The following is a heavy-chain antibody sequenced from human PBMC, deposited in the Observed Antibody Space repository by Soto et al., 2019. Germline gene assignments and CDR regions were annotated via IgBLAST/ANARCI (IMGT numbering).Heavy chain of an antibody. CDR1: GGSISTYY. D-gene: IGHD3-3*01. Sequence: SETLSLTCAVSGGSISTYYWSWIRQPPGKGLEWIGYIYYSGSTNYNPSLKSRVTISLDTSKSQFSLRLSSVTAAVTAMYYCARGGRSGYYSDYWGQGTLVTVSS. J-gene: IGHJ4*02. CDR2: IYYSGST. CDR3: ARGGRSGYYSDY. V-gene: IGHV4-59*01.